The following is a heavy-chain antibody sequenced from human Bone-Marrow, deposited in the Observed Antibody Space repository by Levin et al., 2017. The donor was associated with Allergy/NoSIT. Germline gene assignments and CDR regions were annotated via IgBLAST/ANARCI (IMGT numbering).Heavy chain of an antibody. CDR2: ISSRGPTK. D-gene: IGHD3-22*01. J-gene: IGHJ4*02. CDR1: GFNLSDYN. V-gene: IGHV3-11*01. CDR3: AKDENMIDREVVFPFDA. Sequence: GESLKISCGGSGFNLSDYNMNWVRQAPGKGLEWVSYISSRGPTKYYAASVQGRFTISRDNGKNSVLLQMDNVSPEDTAVYYCAKDENMIDREVVFPFDAWGQGSLVSVSS.